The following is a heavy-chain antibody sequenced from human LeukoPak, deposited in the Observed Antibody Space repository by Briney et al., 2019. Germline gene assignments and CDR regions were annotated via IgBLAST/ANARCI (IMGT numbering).Heavy chain of an antibody. CDR3: ASGKSPYNWNDLADY. J-gene: IGHJ4*02. CDR1: GFTFSSYS. Sequence: GGSLRLSCAASGFTFSSYSMNWVRQAPGKGLEWVSSISSSGSYIYYADSVKGRFTISRDNAKNSLYLQMNSLRAEDTAVYYCASGKSPYNWNDLADYWGQGTLVTVSS. V-gene: IGHV3-21*01. CDR2: ISSSGSYI. D-gene: IGHD1-20*01.